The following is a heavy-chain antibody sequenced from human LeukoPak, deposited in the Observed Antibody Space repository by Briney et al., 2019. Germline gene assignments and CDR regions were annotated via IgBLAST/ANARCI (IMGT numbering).Heavy chain of an antibody. CDR3: ATDAGHGFSF. Sequence: GGSLRLSCAASGFTFSTAWMHWVRQAPGKGLVWVSRIYSDGSGTTYADSVKGRFTISRDNAKNTLYLQMNSLRAEDTAVYYCATDAGHGFSFWGQGTMVTVSS. V-gene: IGHV3-74*01. CDR2: IYSDGSGT. J-gene: IGHJ3*01. CDR1: GFTFSTAW. D-gene: IGHD3/OR15-3a*01.